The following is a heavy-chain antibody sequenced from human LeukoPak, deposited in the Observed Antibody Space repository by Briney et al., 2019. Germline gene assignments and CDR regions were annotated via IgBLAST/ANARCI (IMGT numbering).Heavy chain of an antibody. CDR2: IGTAGDT. CDR1: GFTFSSYD. D-gene: IGHD3-16*01. V-gene: IGHV3-13*01. CDR3: ARDLAQGAFDI. J-gene: IGHJ3*02. Sequence: GGSLRLSCAASGFTFSSYDMHWVRQATGKGLEWVSAIGTAGDTYYPGSVKGRFTISRENAKNSLYLQMNSLGAGDTAVYYCARDLAQGAFDIWGQGTMVTVSS.